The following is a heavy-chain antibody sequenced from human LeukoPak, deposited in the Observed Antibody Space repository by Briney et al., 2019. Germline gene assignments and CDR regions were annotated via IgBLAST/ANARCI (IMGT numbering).Heavy chain of an antibody. CDR3: AREPEYFDY. CDR1: GFTFSRYW. D-gene: IGHD1-14*01. J-gene: IGHJ4*02. Sequence: AGGSLRLSCAASGFTFSRYWMHWVRQAPGKGLEWVAVIWYDGSKTYYGDSVKGRFTISRDNSESTLYLDMNRLRAEDTAVYYCAREPEYFDYWGQGALVTVSS. CDR2: IWYDGSKT. V-gene: IGHV3-33*08.